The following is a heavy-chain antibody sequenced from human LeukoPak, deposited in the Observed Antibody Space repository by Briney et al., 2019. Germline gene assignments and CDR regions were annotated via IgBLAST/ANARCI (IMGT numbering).Heavy chain of an antibody. V-gene: IGHV3-11*01. Sequence: PGGSLRLSCAASGFTFSDYYMSWIRQAPGKGLEWVSYISSRGGTIYYAESVKGRFTISRDNANNSLYLQLNSLRVEDTAVYYCAQERHEKGDSYDWGQGTLVTVSS. D-gene: IGHD3-16*01. CDR2: ISSRGGTI. J-gene: IGHJ4*02. CDR1: GFTFSDYY. CDR3: AQERHEKGDSYD.